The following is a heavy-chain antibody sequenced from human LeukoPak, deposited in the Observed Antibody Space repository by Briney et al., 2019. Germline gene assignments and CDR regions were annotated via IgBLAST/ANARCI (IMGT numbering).Heavy chain of an antibody. CDR3: AKVDLDDGANARNLDY. CDR2: IYPGDSDT. D-gene: IGHD4/OR15-4a*01. CDR1: GYSFPSYW. J-gene: IGHJ4*02. V-gene: IGHV5-51*01. Sequence: GESLKISCEGSGYSFPSYWIGWVRQVPGKGLEWMGIIYPGDSDTRYSPSFRGQVTISADKSIRTAYLQWRSLRASDTATYFCAKVDLDDGANARNLDYWGQGTLVTVSS.